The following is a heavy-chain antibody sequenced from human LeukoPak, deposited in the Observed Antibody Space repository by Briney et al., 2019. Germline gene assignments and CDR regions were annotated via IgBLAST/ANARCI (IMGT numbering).Heavy chain of an antibody. D-gene: IGHD6-19*01. V-gene: IGHV3-30*02. Sequence: PGGSLRLSCAASGFTFSSYGMHWVRQAPGKGLEWVAFIRYDGSNKYYADSVKGRFTISRDNSKNTLYLQMNSLRAEDTAVYYCAKYPFGSGSTHYFDYWGQGTLVTVSS. J-gene: IGHJ4*02. CDR3: AKYPFGSGSTHYFDY. CDR1: GFTFSSYG. CDR2: IRYDGSNK.